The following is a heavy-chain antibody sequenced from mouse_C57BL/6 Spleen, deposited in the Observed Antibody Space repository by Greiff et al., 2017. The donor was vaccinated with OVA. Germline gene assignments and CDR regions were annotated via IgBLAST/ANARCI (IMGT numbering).Heavy chain of an antibody. D-gene: IGHD2-2*01. V-gene: IGHV1-62-2*01. CDR2: FYPGSGSI. CDR3: ARPGVYGYGFAY. J-gene: IGHJ3*01. CDR1: GYTFTEYT. Sequence: VKLVESGAELVKPGASVKLSCKASGYTFTEYTIHWVKQRSGQGLEWIGWFYPGSGSIKYNEKFKDKATLTADKSSSTVYMELSRLTSEDSAVYFCARPGVYGYGFAYWGQGTLVTVSA.